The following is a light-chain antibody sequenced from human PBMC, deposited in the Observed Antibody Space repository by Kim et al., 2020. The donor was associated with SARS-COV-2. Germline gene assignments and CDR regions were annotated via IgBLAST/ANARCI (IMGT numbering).Light chain of an antibody. J-gene: IGLJ3*02. CDR2: RDS. V-gene: IGLV3-9*01. CDR1: NIGTKK. Sequence: SYELTQPPAVSVALGQTATMTCGGNNIGTKKVHWYQQRPGQAPLLVIFRDSHRPSGISEQFSGSNSGSTASLTISRAQAENEADFYCQVWDSTTASWVFGGGTQLTVL. CDR3: QVWDSTTASWV.